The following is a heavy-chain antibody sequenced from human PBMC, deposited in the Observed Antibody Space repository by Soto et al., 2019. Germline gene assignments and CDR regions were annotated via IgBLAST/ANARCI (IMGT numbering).Heavy chain of an antibody. J-gene: IGHJ4*02. CDR1: GGTFSSYA. D-gene: IGHD3-10*01. CDR3: ARVSGLWFGEFPIDY. V-gene: IGHV1-69*13. CDR2: VIPIFGTA. Sequence: GASVKVSCKASGGTFSSYAISWVRQAPGQGLEWMGGVIPIFGTANYAQKFQGRVTITADESTSTAYMELSSLRSEDTAVYYCARVSGLWFGEFPIDYWGQGTLVTVSS.